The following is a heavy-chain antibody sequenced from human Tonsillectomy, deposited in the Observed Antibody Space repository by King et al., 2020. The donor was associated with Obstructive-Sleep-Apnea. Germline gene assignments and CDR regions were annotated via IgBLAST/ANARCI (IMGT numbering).Heavy chain of an antibody. V-gene: IGHV1-18*01. Sequence: VQLVQSGAEVKKPGASVKVSCKASGYIFNSHGISWVRQAPGQGLEWMGWSNDYNGKTHYAQKFQARVALTTDTSTSTAYMELRSLRSDDTAVYYCARELDNDFWSGYPPDGFDIWGQGTKVTVS. CDR2: SNDYNGKT. CDR3: ARELDNDFWSGYPPDGFDI. D-gene: IGHD3-3*01. CDR1: GYIFNSHG. J-gene: IGHJ3*02.